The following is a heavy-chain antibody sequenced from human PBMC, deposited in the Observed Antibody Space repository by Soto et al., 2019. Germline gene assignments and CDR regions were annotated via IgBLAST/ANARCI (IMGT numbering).Heavy chain of an antibody. CDR2: IKSKTDGGTT. V-gene: IGHV3-15*01. CDR1: GFTFSNAW. CDR3: TTRMDSRGDYYGMDV. J-gene: IGHJ6*02. Sequence: PGGSLRLSCAASGFTFSNAWMSWVRQAPGKGLEWVGRIKSKTDGGTTDYAAPVKGRFTISGDDSKNTLYLQMNSLKTEDTAVYYCTTRMDSRGDYYGMDVWGQGTTVTVSS. D-gene: IGHD6-13*01.